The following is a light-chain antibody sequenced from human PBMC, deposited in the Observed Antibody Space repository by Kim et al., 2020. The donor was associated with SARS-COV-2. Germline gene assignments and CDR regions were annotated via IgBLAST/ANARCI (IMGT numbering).Light chain of an antibody. CDR3: QQSNSYSI. J-gene: IGKJ4*01. Sequence: SAAVGDRVTITCRASQSVSDWLAWYQQKPGKAPKLLIYKASTLESGVPSRFSGSGYGTDFTLSISSLQPDDFATYYCQQSNSYSIFGGGTKVDIK. V-gene: IGKV1-5*03. CDR1: QSVSDW. CDR2: KAS.